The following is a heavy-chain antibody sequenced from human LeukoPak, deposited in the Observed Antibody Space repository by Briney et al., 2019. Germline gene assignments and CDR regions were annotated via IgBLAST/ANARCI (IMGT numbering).Heavy chain of an antibody. CDR2: INPSGGST. V-gene: IGHV1-46*01. CDR3: ARGLWDQSLWFGESYNWFDP. D-gene: IGHD3-10*01. CDR1: GYTFTSYY. J-gene: IGHJ5*02. Sequence: ASVKVSRKASGYTFTSYYMHWVRQAPGQGLEWMGIINPSGGSTSYAQKFQGRVTMTRDTSTSTVYMELSSLRSEDTAVYYCARGLWDQSLWFGESYNWFDPWGQGTLVTVSS.